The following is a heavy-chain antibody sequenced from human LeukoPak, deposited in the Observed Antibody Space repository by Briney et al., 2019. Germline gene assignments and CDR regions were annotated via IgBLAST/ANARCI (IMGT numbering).Heavy chain of an antibody. CDR2: IKHDGSEN. CDR1: GFTFSKYW. CDR3: ARDSWGDDYKGGI. Sequence: GGSLRLSCAASGFTFSKYWMSWVRQAPGKGLQWVANIKHDGSENYYVDSVMGRFTISRDNAKNSVYLQLNSLRAEDTALYYCARDSWGDDYKGGIGGQGTLVIVSS. V-gene: IGHV3-7*01. D-gene: IGHD5-24*01. J-gene: IGHJ4*02.